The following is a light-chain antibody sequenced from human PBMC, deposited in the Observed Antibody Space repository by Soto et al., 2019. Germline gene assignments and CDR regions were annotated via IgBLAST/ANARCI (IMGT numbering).Light chain of an antibody. CDR1: QSISGH. V-gene: IGKV1-39*01. CDR2: AAS. CDR3: QQSYRTPRT. J-gene: IGKJ1*01. Sequence: DIQMTQSPSSVSASVGDRVTITCRASQSISGHLNWYQQKPGKAPNLLIYAASNLQSGVPSRFSGSGSRTDFTLTISSLQPEDFATYYCQQSYRTPRTFGQGTKVEI.